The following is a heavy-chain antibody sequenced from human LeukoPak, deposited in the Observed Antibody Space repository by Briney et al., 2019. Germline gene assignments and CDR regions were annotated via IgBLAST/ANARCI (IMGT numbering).Heavy chain of an antibody. CDR1: GVTFEDYY. D-gene: IGHD5-24*01. CDR3: ARGENGSFDR. CDR2: ISSTGGDK. V-gene: IGHV3-11*01. J-gene: IGHJ4*02. Sequence: GGSLRLSCKGSGVTFEDYYLSWIRQAPGKGLEWISYISSTGGDKFYADPVKGRFIISRYNAMNSVYMEMNDLTAEDTAFYYCARGENGSFDRWGQGTLVIVSS.